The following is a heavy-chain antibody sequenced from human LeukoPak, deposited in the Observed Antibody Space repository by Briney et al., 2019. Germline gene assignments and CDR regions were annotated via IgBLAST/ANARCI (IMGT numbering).Heavy chain of an antibody. V-gene: IGHV5-51*01. CDR3: ARPRRDGYPYYFNY. CDR1: GYRFTSYW. Sequence: PGESLKISCKGSGYRFTSYWIGWVRQMPGKGLEWMGIIYPGDSDTIYSPSFQGQVTISADKSTSTANLQWSSLKASDTAMYYCARPRRDGYPYYFNYWGQGTLVTVSS. D-gene: IGHD5-24*01. CDR2: IYPGDSDT. J-gene: IGHJ4*02.